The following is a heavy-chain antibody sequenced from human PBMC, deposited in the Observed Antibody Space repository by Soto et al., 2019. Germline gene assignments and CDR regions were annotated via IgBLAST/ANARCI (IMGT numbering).Heavy chain of an antibody. Sequence: QVQLVESGGGVVQPGRSLRLSCAASGFTFSSYGMHWVRQAPGKGLEWVAVISYDGSNKYYADSVKGRFTISRDNSKNTLYLQMNSLRAEDTAVYYCATDLCGGDCYYFDYWGQGTLVTVSS. CDR3: ATDLCGGDCYYFDY. D-gene: IGHD2-21*02. CDR1: GFTFSSYG. V-gene: IGHV3-30*03. J-gene: IGHJ4*02. CDR2: ISYDGSNK.